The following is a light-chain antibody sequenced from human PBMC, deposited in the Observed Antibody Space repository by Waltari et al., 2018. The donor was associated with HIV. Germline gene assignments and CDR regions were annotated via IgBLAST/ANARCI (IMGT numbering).Light chain of an antibody. J-gene: IGKJ3*01. CDR3: QQYGSSPGFT. Sequence: ENVLTQSPGTLSLSPGERATLSCRASQSVSSSYLAWYQKKPGQAPRLLIYDASSRATGIPDRFSGSGSGTDFTLTISRLEPEDSAVYYCQQYGSSPGFTFGPGTKVDIK. CDR2: DAS. V-gene: IGKV3-20*01. CDR1: QSVSSSY.